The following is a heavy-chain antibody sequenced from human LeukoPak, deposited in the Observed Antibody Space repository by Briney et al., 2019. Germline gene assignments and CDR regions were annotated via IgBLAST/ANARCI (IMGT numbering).Heavy chain of an antibody. CDR2: ISWDASVT. CDR1: GFTFGDYT. D-gene: IGHD3-10*01. J-gene: IGHJ6*02. CDR3: AKVWGSGTVFYYGLDV. Sequence: GGSLRLSCAASGFTFGDYTMHWVRQVPEKGLEWVALISWDASVTYYADSVRGRFAMSRDSSKNSLYLQMNSLRTEDTALYYCAKVWGSGTVFYYGLDVWGQGTTVTVSS. V-gene: IGHV3-43*01.